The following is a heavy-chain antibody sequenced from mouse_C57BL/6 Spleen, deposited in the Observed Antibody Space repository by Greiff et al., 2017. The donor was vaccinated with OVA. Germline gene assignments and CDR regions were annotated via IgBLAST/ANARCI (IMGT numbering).Heavy chain of an antibody. CDR2: IYPGDGDT. CDR1: GYAFSSSW. Sequence: VHLVESGPELVKPGASVKISCKASGYAFSSSWMNWVKQRPGKGLEWIGRIYPGDGDTNYNGKFKGKATLTADKSSGTAYMQLSSLTSEDSAVYFCARGYDEDYAMDYWGQGTSVTVSS. CDR3: ARGYDEDYAMDY. J-gene: IGHJ4*01. V-gene: IGHV1-82*01. D-gene: IGHD2-12*01.